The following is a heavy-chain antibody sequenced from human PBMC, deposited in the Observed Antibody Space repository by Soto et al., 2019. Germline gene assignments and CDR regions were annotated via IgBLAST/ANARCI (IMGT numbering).Heavy chain of an antibody. J-gene: IGHJ6*03. Sequence: PGESLKISCKGSGYSFTSYWIGWVRQMPGKGLEWMGIIYPGDSDTRYSPSFQGQVTISADKSISTAYLQWSSLKASDTAMYYCATQMSTGTTGFVSGYYYMDVWGKGTTVTVSS. CDR1: GYSFTSYW. CDR3: ATQMSTGTTGFVSGYYYMDV. D-gene: IGHD4-17*01. V-gene: IGHV5-51*01. CDR2: IYPGDSDT.